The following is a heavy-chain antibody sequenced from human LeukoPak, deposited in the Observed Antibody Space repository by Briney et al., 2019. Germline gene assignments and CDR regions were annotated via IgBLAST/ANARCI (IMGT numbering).Heavy chain of an antibody. CDR1: GGSISSYY. CDR2: IYYSGST. Sequence: SETLSLTCTVSGGSISSYYWSWIRQPPGKGLEWIGYIYYSGSTNYNPSLKSRVTISVDMSKNQFSLKLSSVAAADTAVYYCAREKQFGESPWLSLNWFDPWGQGTLVTVSS. D-gene: IGHD3-10*01. V-gene: IGHV4-59*12. J-gene: IGHJ5*02. CDR3: AREKQFGESPWLSLNWFDP.